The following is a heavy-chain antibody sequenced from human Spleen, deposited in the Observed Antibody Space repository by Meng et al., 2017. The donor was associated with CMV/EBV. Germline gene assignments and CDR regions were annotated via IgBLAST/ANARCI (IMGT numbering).Heavy chain of an antibody. D-gene: IGHD3-16*01. CDR2: ISYSGST. V-gene: IGHV4-30-4*08. CDR1: GGSIIGSISSYY. Sequence: SETLSLTCTVSGGSIIGSISSYYWSWIRQPPGKGLEWIGYISYSGSTYYNPSLKSRLTMSVDTSKKQFSLRLISVTPADTAVYYCAREHSNAYLEDYYGMDVWGQGTTVTVSS. J-gene: IGHJ6*02. CDR3: AREHSNAYLEDYYGMDV.